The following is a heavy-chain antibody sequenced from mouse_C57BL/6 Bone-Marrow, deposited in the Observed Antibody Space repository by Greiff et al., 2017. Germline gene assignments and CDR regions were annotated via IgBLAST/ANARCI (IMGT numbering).Heavy chain of an antibody. Sequence: QVQLKESGAELVRPGASVKLSCKASGYTFTDYYINWVKQRPGQGLEWIARIYPGGGNTYYNEKFKGKATLTAEKSSSTAYMQLSSLTSEDSAVYFCARNGSWFAYWGQGTLVTVSA. J-gene: IGHJ3*01. CDR2: IYPGGGNT. D-gene: IGHD1-2*01. CDR1: GYTFTDYY. CDR3: ARNGSWFAY. V-gene: IGHV1-76*01.